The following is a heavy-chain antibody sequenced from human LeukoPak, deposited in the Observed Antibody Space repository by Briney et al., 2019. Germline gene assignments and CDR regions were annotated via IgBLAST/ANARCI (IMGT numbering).Heavy chain of an antibody. CDR2: ISSNGGST. CDR1: GFTFSSYA. CDR3: VKGPIAAAGLN. J-gene: IGHJ4*02. V-gene: IGHV3-64D*06. D-gene: IGHD6-13*01. Sequence: RAGGSLRLSCSASGFTFSSYAMHWVRQAPGKGLEYVSAISSNGGSTYYADSVKGRFTISRDNPKNTLYLQMSSLRAEDTAVYYCVKGPIAAAGLNWGQGTLVTVSS.